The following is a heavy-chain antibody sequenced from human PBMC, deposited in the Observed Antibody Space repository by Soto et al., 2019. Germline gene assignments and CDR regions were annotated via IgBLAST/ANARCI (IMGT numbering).Heavy chain of an antibody. CDR2: IYWDDDK. V-gene: IGHV2-5*02. Sequence: QITLKESGPPLVKPTQTLTLTCSFSGFSLTTRGVGVGWIRQPPGKALECLALIYWDDDKRYSPSLQNRLTITENTPKNQVVLTMTNVDPVDTATYYRAHITNYYQYDCFDPWGQGTLVSVSS. J-gene: IGHJ5*02. CDR3: AHITNYYQYDCFDP. D-gene: IGHD3-16*01. CDR1: GFSLTTRGVG.